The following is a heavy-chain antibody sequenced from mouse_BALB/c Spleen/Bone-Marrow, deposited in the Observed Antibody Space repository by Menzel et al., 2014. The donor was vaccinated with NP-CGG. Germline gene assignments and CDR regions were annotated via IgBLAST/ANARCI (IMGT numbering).Heavy chain of an antibody. Sequence: EVKLVESGGGLVKPGGSLKLSCAASGFTFSCYAMSWVRHSPEKRLEWVAEISSGGSYTYYPDTVTGRFTISRDNAENTLYLEMSSLRSEDTAMYYCAREGLRRRAAMDYWGQGTSVTVSS. V-gene: IGHV5-9-4*01. D-gene: IGHD2-4*01. CDR1: GFTFSCYA. J-gene: IGHJ4*01. CDR2: ISSGGSYT. CDR3: AREGLRRRAAMDY.